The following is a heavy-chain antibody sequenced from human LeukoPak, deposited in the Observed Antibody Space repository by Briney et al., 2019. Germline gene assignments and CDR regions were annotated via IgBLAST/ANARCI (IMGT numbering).Heavy chain of an antibody. CDR3: AGHFGAWHYFDY. CDR1: GFTFTSYG. D-gene: IGHD3-3*01. CDR2: ISGNGVST. Sequence: GGSLRLSCAASGFTFTSYGMSWVRQAPGKGLEWVSGISGNGVSTYYADSVKGRFTISRDNSKNTLYLQMNSLRPEDTAVYYCAGHFGAWHYFDYWGPGTLVTVSS. V-gene: IGHV3-23*01. J-gene: IGHJ4*02.